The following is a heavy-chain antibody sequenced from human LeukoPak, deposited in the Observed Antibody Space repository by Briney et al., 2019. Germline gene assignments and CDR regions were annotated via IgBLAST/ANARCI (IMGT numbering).Heavy chain of an antibody. CDR1: GYTFTSYG. V-gene: IGHV1-18*01. Sequence: ASVKVSCKASGYTFTSYGISWVRQAPGQGLEWMGWISAYNGNTNYAQKLQGRVTMTTDTSTSTAYMELRSLRSDDTAVYYCARDGYYDSSGYYRNYYGMDVWGQGTTVTVSS. CDR3: ARDGYYDSSGYYRNYYGMDV. CDR2: ISAYNGNT. J-gene: IGHJ6*02. D-gene: IGHD3-22*01.